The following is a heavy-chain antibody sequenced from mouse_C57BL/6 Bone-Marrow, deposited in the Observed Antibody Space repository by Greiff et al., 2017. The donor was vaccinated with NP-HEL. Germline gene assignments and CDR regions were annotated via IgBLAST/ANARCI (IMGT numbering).Heavy chain of an antibody. V-gene: IGHV1-64*01. CDR1: GYTFTSYW. CDR2: IHPNSGST. CDR3: ARRYYGSSYGGVDY. D-gene: IGHD1-1*01. Sequence: QVQLQQPGAELVKPGASVKLSCKASGYTFTSYWMHWVKQRPGQGLEWIGMIHPNSGSTNYNEKFKSKATLTVDKSSSTAYMQLSSLTSEDSAVYYCARRYYGSSYGGVDYWGQGTTLTVSS. J-gene: IGHJ2*01.